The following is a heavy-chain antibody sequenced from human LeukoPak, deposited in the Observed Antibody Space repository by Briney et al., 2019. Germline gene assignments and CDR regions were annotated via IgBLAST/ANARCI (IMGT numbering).Heavy chain of an antibody. V-gene: IGHV4-59*12. CDR3: AREGYCSSTSCYHFDY. CDR1: GGSISSYY. J-gene: IGHJ4*02. Sequence: SETLSLTCNVSGGSISSYYWSWIRQPPGKGLEWIGYIYHSGSTNYNPSLKSRVTISVDTSKNRFSLKLSSVTAADTAVYYCAREGYCSSTSCYHFDYWGQGTLVTVSS. D-gene: IGHD2-2*01. CDR2: IYHSGST.